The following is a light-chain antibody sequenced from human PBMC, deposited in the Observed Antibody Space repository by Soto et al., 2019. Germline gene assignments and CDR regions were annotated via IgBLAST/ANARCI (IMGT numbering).Light chain of an antibody. Sequence: EIVLTQSPGTLSLSPGERATLSCRASQSVSSNFLAWYQQKPGQPPRLLMYGASSRATSIPDRFSGSGSGTDFTLTISRLEPEDFAVYYCQHYGPPRYTFGQGTKLEIQ. CDR1: QSVSSNF. CDR2: GAS. CDR3: QHYGPPRYT. J-gene: IGKJ2*01. V-gene: IGKV3-20*01.